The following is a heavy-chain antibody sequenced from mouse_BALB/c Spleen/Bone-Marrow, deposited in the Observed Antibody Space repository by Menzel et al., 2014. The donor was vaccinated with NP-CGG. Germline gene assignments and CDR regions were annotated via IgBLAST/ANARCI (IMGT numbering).Heavy chain of an antibody. D-gene: IGHD2-1*01. CDR3: ARDYGNLSYFDY. CDR1: SYSFTGYY. V-gene: IGHV1S34*01. Sequence: LVTTGASVKISCKASSYSFTGYYMHWVKQSHGKSLEWVGYISCYNGATSYNQKFKGKAPFTVDTSSSAASMQFNSLTSEDSAVYYCARDYGNLSYFDYRSQGTPLKVAS. CDR2: ISCYNGAT. J-gene: IGHJ2*01.